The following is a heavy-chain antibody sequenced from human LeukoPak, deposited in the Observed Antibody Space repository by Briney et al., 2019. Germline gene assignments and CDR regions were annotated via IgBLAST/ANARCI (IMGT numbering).Heavy chain of an antibody. J-gene: IGHJ5*02. Sequence: SVKVSCKASGGTFSSYAISWVRQAPGQGLEWMGGIIPIFGTANYAQKFQGRVTMTEDTSTDTAYMELSSLRSEDTAVYYCATKPLTGTTIRTYWFDPWGQGTLVTVSS. V-gene: IGHV1-69*06. D-gene: IGHD1-7*01. CDR1: GGTFSSYA. CDR3: ATKPLTGTTIRTYWFDP. CDR2: IIPIFGTA.